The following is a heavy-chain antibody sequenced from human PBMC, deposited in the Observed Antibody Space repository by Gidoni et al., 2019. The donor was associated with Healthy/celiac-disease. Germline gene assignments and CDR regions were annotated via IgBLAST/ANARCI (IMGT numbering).Heavy chain of an antibody. V-gene: IGHV3-23*01. CDR2: ISGSGGST. J-gene: IGHJ3*02. Sequence: EVQLLESGGGVGQPGGSLRRSCAASGCTCSSEDMSWVRQAPGKGLEWVSAISGSGGSTYYADSVQCRFTISSDNSKNTLYLLMTLLRAEDTAVYYCAKVYHCSGGRCLLIGAFDIWGHGTMVTVSS. D-gene: IGHD2-15*01. CDR3: AKVYHCSGGRCLLIGAFDI. CDR1: GCTCSSED.